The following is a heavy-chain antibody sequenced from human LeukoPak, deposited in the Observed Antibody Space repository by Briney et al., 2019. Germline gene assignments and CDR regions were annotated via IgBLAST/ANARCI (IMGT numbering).Heavy chain of an antibody. CDR2: IGNTET. V-gene: IGHV3-23*01. CDR3: AKDWIQFTRVFDCFGS. CDR1: GFPFETNA. J-gene: IGHJ4*02. Sequence: GGSLRLSCATSGFPFETNAMSWVRQAPGKGLEWVATIGNTETFYADSVTGRFTISRDNSKNTVNLQMNRLRVEDTAIYYCAKDWIQFTRVFDCFGSWGQGTLVTVSS. D-gene: IGHD5-18*01.